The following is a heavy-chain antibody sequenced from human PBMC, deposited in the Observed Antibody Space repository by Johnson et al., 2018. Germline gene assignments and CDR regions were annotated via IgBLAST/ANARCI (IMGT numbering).Heavy chain of an antibody. J-gene: IGHJ6*03. CDR3: ARGPPDTAMATYYYYMDV. CDR1: GGSISSYY. D-gene: IGHD5-18*01. CDR2: IYYSGST. V-gene: IGHV4-59*01. Sequence: QVQLQESGPGLVKXSETLSLTCTVSGGSISSYYWSWIRQPPGKGLEWIGYIYYSGSTNYNPSLKSRVTISVDTSKNQFSLKLSSVTAADTAVYYCARGPPDTAMATYYYYMDVWGKGTTVTVSS.